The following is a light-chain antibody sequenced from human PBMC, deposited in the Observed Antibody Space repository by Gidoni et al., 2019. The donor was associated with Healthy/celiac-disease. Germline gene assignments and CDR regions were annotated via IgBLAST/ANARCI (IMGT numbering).Light chain of an antibody. V-gene: IGKV1-6*01. CDR2: AAS. Sequence: AIQMTQTPSSLSVSVGDRVTITCRASQGIRNDLGWYQQKPGKAPKLLIYAASSLPSGVPSRFSGSGSGTDFTLTISSLQPEDFATYYCLQYYNYPWTFGQGTKLEIK. CDR1: QGIRND. J-gene: IGKJ1*01. CDR3: LQYYNYPWT.